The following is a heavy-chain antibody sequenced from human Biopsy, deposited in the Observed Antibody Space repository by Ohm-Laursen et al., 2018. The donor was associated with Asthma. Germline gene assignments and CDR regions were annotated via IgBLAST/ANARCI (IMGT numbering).Heavy chain of an antibody. CDR3: ASLHYFGMNV. J-gene: IGHJ6*02. V-gene: IGHV3-7*02. CDR1: GFNFNIQW. Sequence: SLRLSCAASGFNFNIQWMSWVRQAPGKGLEWVANLGPDASETYSVDSMKGRLAVSRDNAKTSIFLQFNTLRVEDTAVYYCASLHYFGMNVWGQGTTVTVSS. CDR2: LGPDASET.